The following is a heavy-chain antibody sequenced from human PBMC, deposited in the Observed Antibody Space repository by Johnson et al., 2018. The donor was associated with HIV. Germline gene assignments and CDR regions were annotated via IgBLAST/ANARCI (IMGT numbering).Heavy chain of an antibody. Sequence: MQLLESGGGVVRPGGSLRLSCAASGFTFDDYGMSWVRQAPGKGLVWVSRIHIDGSSTSYADSVNGRFTISRDHAKNTLYLQMTSLKTEDTAVYYCTTDLVPAAKEPVVVGGAFDIWGQGTMVTVSS. J-gene: IGHJ3*02. V-gene: IGHV3-20*04. D-gene: IGHD2-2*01. CDR3: TTDLVPAAKEPVVVGGAFDI. CDR2: IHIDGSST. CDR1: GFTFDDYG.